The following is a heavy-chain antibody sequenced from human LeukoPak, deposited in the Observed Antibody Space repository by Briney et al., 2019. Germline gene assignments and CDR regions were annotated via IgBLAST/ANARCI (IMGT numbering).Heavy chain of an antibody. V-gene: IGHV3-30-3*01. CDR3: ARERSDSSSWYVFDY. CDR1: GFTFSSYA. J-gene: IGHJ4*02. D-gene: IGHD6-13*01. Sequence: PGGSLRLSCAASGFTFSSYAMHWVRQAPGKGLEWVAVISYDGSNKYYADSVKGRFTISRDDSKNTLYLQMNSLRAEDTAVLYCARERSDSSSWYVFDYWGQGTLVTVSS. CDR2: ISYDGSNK.